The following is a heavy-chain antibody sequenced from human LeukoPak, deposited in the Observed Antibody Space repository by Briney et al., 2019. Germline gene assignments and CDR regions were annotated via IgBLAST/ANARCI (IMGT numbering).Heavy chain of an antibody. Sequence: PGGSLRLSCAASGFTFSSYGMHWVRQAPGKGLEWVAVISYDGSNKFYGDSVKGRFTISRDNSKNTLFLQMNSLRAEDTAVYYCAKAESFGDGFHWFDPWGRGTLVTVSS. CDR3: AKAESFGDGFHWFDP. CDR1: GFTFSSYG. V-gene: IGHV3-30*18. D-gene: IGHD4-17*01. J-gene: IGHJ5*02. CDR2: ISYDGSNK.